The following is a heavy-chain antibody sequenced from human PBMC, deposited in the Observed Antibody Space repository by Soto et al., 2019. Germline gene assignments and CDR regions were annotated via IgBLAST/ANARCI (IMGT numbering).Heavy chain of an antibody. CDR3: ARRVAAAGTAKPFDY. D-gene: IGHD6-13*01. CDR1: GYSFTSYW. Sequence: PGESLKISCKGSGYSFTSYWIGWVRQMPGKGLEWMGIIYPGDSDTRYSPSFQGQVTISADKSISTAYLQWSSLKASDTAMYYCARRVAAAGTAKPFDYWGQGTLVTAPQ. CDR2: IYPGDSDT. J-gene: IGHJ4*02. V-gene: IGHV5-51*01.